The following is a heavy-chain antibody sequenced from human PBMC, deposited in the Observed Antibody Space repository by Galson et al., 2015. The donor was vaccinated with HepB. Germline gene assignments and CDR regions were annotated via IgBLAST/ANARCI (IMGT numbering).Heavy chain of an antibody. CDR1: GFTFSSYG. V-gene: IGHV3-30*18. D-gene: IGHD5-12*01. Sequence: SLRLSCAASGFTFSSYGMHWVRQAPGKGLEWVAVISYDGSNKYYADSVKGRFTISRDNSKNTLYLQMNSLRAEDTAVYYCAKVGEYSGYEAEYFQHWGQGTLVAVSS. J-gene: IGHJ1*01. CDR2: ISYDGSNK. CDR3: AKVGEYSGYEAEYFQH.